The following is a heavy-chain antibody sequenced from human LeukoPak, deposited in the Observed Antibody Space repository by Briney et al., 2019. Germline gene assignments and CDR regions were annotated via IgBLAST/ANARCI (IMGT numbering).Heavy chain of an antibody. D-gene: IGHD5-18*01. CDR2: INSDGSIT. V-gene: IGHV3-74*01. CDR1: GFTFTTYW. J-gene: IGHJ6*02. CDR3: ARDAVDTANAV. Sequence: GGSLRLSCAAPGFTFTTYWMHWVRQAPGKGLVWVSHINSDGSITSYADSVKGRFTISRDNAKNTLYLQMNSLRAEDTAVYYCARDAVDTANAVWGQGTTVTVSS.